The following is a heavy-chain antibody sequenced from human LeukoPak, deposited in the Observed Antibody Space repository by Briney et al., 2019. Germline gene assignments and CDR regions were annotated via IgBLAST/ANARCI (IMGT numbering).Heavy chain of an antibody. CDR1: GFTLSSYA. V-gene: IGHV3-30-3*01. CDR3: ARGYRCSSSSCSHFYYYMDV. D-gene: IGHD2-2*01. Sequence: GGSLRLSCAASGFTLSSYAMHWVRQAPGKGLEWVAFLSYGGNNHYYADSVKGRFTISRDNSKNTLYLQINNLRTEDMAVYYCARGYRCSSSSCSHFYYYMDVWGKGTTVTVSS. J-gene: IGHJ6*03. CDR2: LSYGGNNH.